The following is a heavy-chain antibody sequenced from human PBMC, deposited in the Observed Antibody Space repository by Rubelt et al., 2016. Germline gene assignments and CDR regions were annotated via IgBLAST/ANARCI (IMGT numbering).Heavy chain of an antibody. CDR2: IYSGGST. Sequence: EVQLVESGGGLIQPGGSLRLSCAASGFTVSRNYMSWVRPAPGKGLEWVSVIYSGGSTYYADSVKGRFTISRDNSKNTLYLQRNSLRAEDTAVYYCARDQYCSDGTCFPLDYWGQGTLVTVSS. CDR3: ARDQYCSDGTCFPLDY. CDR1: GFTVSRNY. J-gene: IGHJ4*02. D-gene: IGHD2-15*01. V-gene: IGHV3-53*01.